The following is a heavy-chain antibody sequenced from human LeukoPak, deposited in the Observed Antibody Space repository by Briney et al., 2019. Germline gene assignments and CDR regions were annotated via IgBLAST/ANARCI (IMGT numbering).Heavy chain of an antibody. CDR3: ARRGTSWPHWYFAL. J-gene: IGHJ2*01. V-gene: IGHV4-38-2*02. D-gene: IGHD6-13*01. Sequence: PSETLSLTCTVSGYSISSGYFWAWIRQSPGKGPEWIGSVNHSGTTFYNPSLKSRVTISMDTSKNQFSLKLASVTAADAAVYYCARRGTSWPHWYFALWGRGTLVTVSS. CDR2: VNHSGTT. CDR1: GYSISSGYF.